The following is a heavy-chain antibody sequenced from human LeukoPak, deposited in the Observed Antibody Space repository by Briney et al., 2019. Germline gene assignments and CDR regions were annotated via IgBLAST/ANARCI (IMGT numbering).Heavy chain of an antibody. CDR1: GGSISSGGYS. Sequence: SQALSLTCAVSGGSISSGGYSWSWIRQPPGKGLEWIGYNSGSTYYNPSLKSRVTISVDTSKNQFSLKLSSVTAADTAVYYCARVEAGALYWYFDLWGRGTLVTVSS. CDR2: NSGST. J-gene: IGHJ2*01. V-gene: IGHV4-30-4*07. CDR3: ARVEAGALYWYFDL. D-gene: IGHD1-26*01.